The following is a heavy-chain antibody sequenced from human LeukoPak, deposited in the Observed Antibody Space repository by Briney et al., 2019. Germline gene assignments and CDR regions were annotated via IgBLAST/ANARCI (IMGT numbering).Heavy chain of an antibody. V-gene: IGHV4-4*02. D-gene: IGHD3-9*01. J-gene: IGHJ4*02. CDR3: ARRLRYFDWLLDYFDY. CDR1: GDSISSSNW. CDR2: IYHSGST. Sequence: PSGTLSLTCAASGDSISSSNWWSWVRQPPGKGLEWIGEIYHSGSTNYNPSLKSRVTTSVDKSKNQFSLKLSSVTAADTAVYYCARRLRYFDWLLDYFDYWGQGTLVTVSS.